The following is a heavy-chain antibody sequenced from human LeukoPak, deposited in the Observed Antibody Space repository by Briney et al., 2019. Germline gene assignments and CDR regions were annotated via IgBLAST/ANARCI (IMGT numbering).Heavy chain of an antibody. CDR2: IWYDGNNK. J-gene: IGHJ4*02. CDR3: ARDSPGGSSSRTDY. Sequence: PGGSLRLSCAASGFTFSSYGIHWVRQAPGKGLEWVAVIWYDGNNKYYADSVKGRFTISRDNSKNRLYLQMNSLRGEDTAVYYCARDSPGGSSSRTDYWGQGTLVTVSS. CDR1: GFTFSSYG. D-gene: IGHD6-13*01. V-gene: IGHV3-33*01.